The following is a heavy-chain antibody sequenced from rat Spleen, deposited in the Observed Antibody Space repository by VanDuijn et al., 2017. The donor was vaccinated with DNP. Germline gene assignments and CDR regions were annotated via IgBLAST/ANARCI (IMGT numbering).Heavy chain of an antibody. J-gene: IGHJ2*01. V-gene: IGHV5-7*01. CDR2: ISYDGISI. CDR3: ARPDY. Sequence: EVQLVESGGGLVQPGRSLKLSCAGSGFTFSDYNMAWVRQAPKKGLEWVATISYDGISIHYRASMKGRFTVSRDNAKSTLYLQMDSLRSEDTSTYYCARPDYWGQGVMVTVSS. CDR1: GFTFSDYN.